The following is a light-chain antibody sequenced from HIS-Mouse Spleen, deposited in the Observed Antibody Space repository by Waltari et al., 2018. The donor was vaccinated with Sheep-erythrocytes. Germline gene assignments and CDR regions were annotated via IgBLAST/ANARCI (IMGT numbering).Light chain of an antibody. V-gene: IGKV6-21*01. J-gene: IGKJ1*01. CDR3: HQSSSLPGA. CDR1: QSIGSS. CDR2: YTS. Sequence: EIVLTQSPDFQSVTPKEKVTITCRASQSIGSSLHWYQQEPDQSPKLLIKYTSQSFVGGPSWFSGSGSGTDFSLTIVGLEAEDAATYYCHQSSSLPGAFGQVTKVEIK.